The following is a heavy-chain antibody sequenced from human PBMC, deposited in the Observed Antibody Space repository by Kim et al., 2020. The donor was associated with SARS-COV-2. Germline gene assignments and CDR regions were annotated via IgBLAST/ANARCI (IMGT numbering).Heavy chain of an antibody. CDR1: GFTFSDYA. J-gene: IGHJ5*02. D-gene: IGHD6-19*01. CDR2: ISGSDGAT. Sequence: GGSLRLSCEASGFTSGFTFSDYAMNWVRQAPGTGLEWVSLISGSDGATYYADSVKGRFTISRDNSKNVLYLQMNSLRVEDTATYYCAKDFGSSALDPWGPGTLVTVSS. CDR3: AKDFGSSALDP. V-gene: IGHV3-23*01.